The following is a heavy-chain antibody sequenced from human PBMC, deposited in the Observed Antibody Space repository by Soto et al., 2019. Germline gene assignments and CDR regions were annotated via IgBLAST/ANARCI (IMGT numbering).Heavy chain of an antibody. D-gene: IGHD3-22*01. Sequence: VSVKVSCKASGYTFTSYGIIWVRQAPGQGLEWMGWISAYNGNTNYAQKLQGRVTMTTDTSTSTAYMELRSLRSDDTAVYYCARSYDSSGYYYYHNWFDPWGQGTLVTVSS. CDR3: ARSYDSSGYYYYHNWFDP. CDR1: GYTFTSYG. J-gene: IGHJ5*02. CDR2: ISAYNGNT. V-gene: IGHV1-18*01.